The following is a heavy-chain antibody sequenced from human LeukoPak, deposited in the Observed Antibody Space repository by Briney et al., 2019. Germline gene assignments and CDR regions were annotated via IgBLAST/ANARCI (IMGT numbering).Heavy chain of an antibody. Sequence: SVKVSCKASGGTFSSYAISWVRQAPGQGLEWMGGIIPIFGTSNYAQKFQGRVTITTDESTSTAYMELSSLRSEDTAVYYCARSDALLWFGELSNWGQGTLVTVSS. D-gene: IGHD3-10*01. V-gene: IGHV1-69*05. CDR3: ARSDALLWFGELSN. CDR2: IIPIFGTS. J-gene: IGHJ4*02. CDR1: GGTFSSYA.